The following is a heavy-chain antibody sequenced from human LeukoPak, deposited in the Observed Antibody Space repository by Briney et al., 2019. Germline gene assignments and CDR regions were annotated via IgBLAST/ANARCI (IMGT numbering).Heavy chain of an antibody. CDR1: GDSISAGNYY. Sequence: SETLSLICTVSGDSISAGNYYWSWIRQPAGKGLEWVGRAYDTGSTWHSPSLKDRVTISIDTSKNQFSLNLNSVTAADTAVYFCARIVGSEGYSSGWYDYWGPGILVTVSS. V-gene: IGHV4-61*02. CDR2: AYDTGST. D-gene: IGHD6-19*01. J-gene: IGHJ4*02. CDR3: ARIVGSEGYSSGWYDY.